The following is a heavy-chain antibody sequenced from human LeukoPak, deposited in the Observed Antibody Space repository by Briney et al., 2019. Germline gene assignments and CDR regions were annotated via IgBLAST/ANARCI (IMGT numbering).Heavy chain of an antibody. Sequence: PSETLSLTCTVSGGSISSGSYYWSWIRQPAGKGLEWIGRIYTSGSTNYNPSLKSRVTISVDTSKNQFSLKLSSVTAADTAVYYCASSVVHDSSGYYYYYMDVWGKGTTVTVSS. CDR1: GGSISSGSYY. CDR3: ASSVVHDSSGYYYYYMDV. J-gene: IGHJ6*03. D-gene: IGHD3-22*01. CDR2: IYTSGST. V-gene: IGHV4-61*02.